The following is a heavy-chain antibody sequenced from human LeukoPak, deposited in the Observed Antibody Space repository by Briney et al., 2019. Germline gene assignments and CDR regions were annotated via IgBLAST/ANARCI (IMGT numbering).Heavy chain of an antibody. CDR1: GYTFTSYA. CDR2: INAGNGNT. V-gene: IGHV1-3*01. D-gene: IGHD3-10*01. Sequence: ASVKVSCKASGYTFTSYAMHWVRQAPGQRLEWMGWINAGNGNTKYSQKFQGRVTITRDTSASTAYMELSSLRSEDTAVYYCARSPQSPLWFGELSFDYWGQGTLVTVSS. J-gene: IGHJ4*02. CDR3: ARSPQSPLWFGELSFDY.